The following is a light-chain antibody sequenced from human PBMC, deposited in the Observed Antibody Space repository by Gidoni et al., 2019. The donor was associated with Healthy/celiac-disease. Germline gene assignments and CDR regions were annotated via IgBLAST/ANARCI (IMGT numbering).Light chain of an antibody. CDR1: QSVSSY. Sequence: DIVLTQSPATLSLSPGERATISCRASQSVSSYLAWYQQKPGQAPRLLIYDASNRATGIPARFSGRGSGTDCTLTISSLEPEDFAVYYCQQRSNWPLTFGGGTKVEIK. J-gene: IGKJ4*01. V-gene: IGKV3-11*01. CDR3: QQRSNWPLT. CDR2: DAS.